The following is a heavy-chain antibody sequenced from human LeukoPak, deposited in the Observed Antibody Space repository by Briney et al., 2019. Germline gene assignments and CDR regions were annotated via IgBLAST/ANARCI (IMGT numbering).Heavy chain of an antibody. CDR2: INHSGST. V-gene: IGHV4-34*01. CDR1: GGSFSGYY. J-gene: IGHJ4*02. Sequence: SETLSLTCAVYGGSFSGYYWSWIRQPPGKGLEWIGVINHSGSTNYNPSLKSRVTISVDTSKNQFSLKLSSVTAADTAVYYCARALYYDFWSGYPSFDYWGQGTLVTVSS. D-gene: IGHD3-3*01. CDR3: ARALYYDFWSGYPSFDY.